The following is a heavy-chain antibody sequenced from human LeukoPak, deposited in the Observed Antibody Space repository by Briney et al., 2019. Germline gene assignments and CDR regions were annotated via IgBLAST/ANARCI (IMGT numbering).Heavy chain of an antibody. Sequence: SETLSLTCTVSGGSISSRSYYWGWIRQPPGKGLEWIGSVYYSGSTYYNPSLKSRVTISVDTSKNQFSLRLSSVTAADTAVYCCARVPDYHYYHMDVWGKGTTVTISS. V-gene: IGHV4-39*01. J-gene: IGHJ6*03. CDR3: ARVPDYHYYHMDV. CDR1: GGSISSRSYY. CDR2: VYYSGST.